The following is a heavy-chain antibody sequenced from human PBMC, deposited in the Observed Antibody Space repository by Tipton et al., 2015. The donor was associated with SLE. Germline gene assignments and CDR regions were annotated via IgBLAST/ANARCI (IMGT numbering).Heavy chain of an antibody. V-gene: IGHV3-21*01. CDR1: GFTFNTYS. Sequence: SLRLSCAASGFTFNTYSMNWVRQAPGKGLEWVSSISSSSNYIYYADSLKGRFTISRDNAKNSLYLQMNSLRAEDTAVYYCAMGVGFDYWGQGTLVTVSS. CDR3: AMGVGFDY. CDR2: ISSSSNYI. J-gene: IGHJ4*02. D-gene: IGHD1-26*01.